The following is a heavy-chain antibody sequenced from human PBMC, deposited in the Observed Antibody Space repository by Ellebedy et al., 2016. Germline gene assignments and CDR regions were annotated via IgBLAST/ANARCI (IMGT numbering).Heavy chain of an antibody. Sequence: GGSLRLSCEVSGFRFSGSAVHWVRQASGKGLEWVGRIRSRANGGATAYAASVTGRFTITRDDSKNTAYLQMNSLKTEDTAVYYCTRTAATGNIDYWGQGTLVTVSS. V-gene: IGHV3-73*01. CDR3: TRTAATGNIDY. J-gene: IGHJ4*02. CDR1: GFRFSGSA. CDR2: IRSRANGGAT. D-gene: IGHD6-13*01.